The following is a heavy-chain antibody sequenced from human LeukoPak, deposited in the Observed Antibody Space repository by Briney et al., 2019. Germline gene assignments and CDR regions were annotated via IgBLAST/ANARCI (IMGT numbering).Heavy chain of an antibody. Sequence: SETLSLTCAVYGGSFSGYYWNWIRQPPGKGLEWIGEINHRGSTNNNPSLKSRVTISVDTSKNQFSLKLSSVTAADTAVYYCARVSLGYDAFDIWGQGTMVTVSS. V-gene: IGHV4-34*01. J-gene: IGHJ3*02. CDR1: GGSFSGYY. D-gene: IGHD3-22*01. CDR2: INHRGST. CDR3: ARVSLGYDAFDI.